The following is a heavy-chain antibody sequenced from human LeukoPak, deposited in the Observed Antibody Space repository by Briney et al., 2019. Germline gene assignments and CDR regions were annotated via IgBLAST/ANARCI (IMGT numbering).Heavy chain of an antibody. D-gene: IGHD2-21*02. Sequence: SETLSLTCAVYGGSFSGYYWSWIRQPPGKGLEWIVEINHSGSTNYNPSLKCRVTISVDTSKNQFSLKLSSMTAADTAVYYCARGMAYCGGDCPGYFQHWGQGTLVTVSS. V-gene: IGHV4-34*01. CDR3: ARGMAYCGGDCPGYFQH. J-gene: IGHJ1*01. CDR1: GGSFSGYY. CDR2: INHSGST.